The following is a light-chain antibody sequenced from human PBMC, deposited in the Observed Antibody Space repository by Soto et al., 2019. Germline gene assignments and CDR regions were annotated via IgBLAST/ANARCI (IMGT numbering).Light chain of an antibody. V-gene: IGKV3-11*01. CDR2: DAS. Sequence: EIVLTQSPATLSLSPGERATLSCRASQSVSSSLAWYQQKPGQAPRLLIYDASSRATGIPARFSGSGSGTDFTLTISSLEPEDFAVYYCQQRSSWSYTFGQGTKLEIK. J-gene: IGKJ2*01. CDR1: QSVSSS. CDR3: QQRSSWSYT.